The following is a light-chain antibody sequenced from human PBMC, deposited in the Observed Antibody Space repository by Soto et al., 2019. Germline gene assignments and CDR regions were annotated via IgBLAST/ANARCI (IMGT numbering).Light chain of an antibody. CDR2: GAF. CDR3: QQYNNWPPFT. CDR1: QSGSRS. V-gene: IGKV3-15*01. Sequence: EIVMTQSPATLSVSPGERVTLSCRASQSGSRSLAWYQQKPGQAPRLLIYGAFTRATGIPARFSGSGSGPEFNLTLSSLQSEDFAVYYCQQYNNWPPFTFGPGTKVDIK. J-gene: IGKJ3*01.